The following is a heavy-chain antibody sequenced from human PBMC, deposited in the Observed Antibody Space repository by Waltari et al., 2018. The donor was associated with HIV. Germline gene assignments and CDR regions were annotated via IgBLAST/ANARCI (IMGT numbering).Heavy chain of an antibody. Sequence: EVQLVESGGGLVKPGGSLRLSCAASGFSFSNYNMNWVRQAPGKGLEWVSSINFSGNYIYYADAVKGRFTISRDNAKNSLYLQMSSLRAEDTAIYYCARDLFCSGGTCYRYDVFNIWGQGTMVTVSS. J-gene: IGHJ3*02. D-gene: IGHD2-15*01. CDR3: ARDLFCSGGTCYRYDVFNI. CDR1: GFSFSNYN. V-gene: IGHV3-21*01. CDR2: INFSGNYI.